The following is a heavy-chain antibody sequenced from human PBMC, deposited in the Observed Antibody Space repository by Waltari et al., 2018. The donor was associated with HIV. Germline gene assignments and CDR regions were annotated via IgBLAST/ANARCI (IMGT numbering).Heavy chain of an antibody. V-gene: IGHV3-23*01. D-gene: IGHD2-15*01. CDR2: IRGNGGST. CDR1: GFTFSSYA. CDR3: AKSSNSVAHCSGGNCPWFDP. J-gene: IGHJ5*02. Sequence: EVQLLESGGGLVQPGGSLRLSCAASGFTFSSYAMSWVRQAPGMGLEWDSSIRGNGGSTYYADSVKGRFTICRDNSRNTVDLQMNSLRAEDTAVYYCAKSSNSVAHCSGGNCPWFDPWGQGTLVTVSS.